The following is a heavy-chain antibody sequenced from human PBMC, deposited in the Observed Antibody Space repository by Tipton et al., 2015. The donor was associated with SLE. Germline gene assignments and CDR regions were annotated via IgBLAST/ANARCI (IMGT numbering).Heavy chain of an antibody. Sequence: SLRLSCAASGFTFSSHAMSWVRQAPGKGLEWVSGISGRGGSTYYADSVKGRFTISRDNRKNFVYLQMNSLRPEDTALYYCARWFAELFGARNDDETFDIWGQGTMVAVSS. D-gene: IGHD3-10*01. J-gene: IGHJ3*02. CDR3: ARWFAELFGARNDDETFDI. CDR1: GFTFSSHA. V-gene: IGHV3-23*01. CDR2: ISGRGGST.